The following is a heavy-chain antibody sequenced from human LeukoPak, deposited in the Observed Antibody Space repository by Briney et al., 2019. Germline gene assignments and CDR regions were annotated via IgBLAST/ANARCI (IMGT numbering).Heavy chain of an antibody. CDR1: GFTFSSYS. Sequence: TGGSLRLSCAASGFTFSSYSMNWVRQAPGKGLEWVSYISSSSAIYYADSVKGRFTISGDNAKNSLYLQMNSLRAEDTAVYYCARTLLYWGQGTLVTVSS. J-gene: IGHJ4*02. CDR3: ARTLLY. CDR2: ISSSSAI. V-gene: IGHV3-48*04.